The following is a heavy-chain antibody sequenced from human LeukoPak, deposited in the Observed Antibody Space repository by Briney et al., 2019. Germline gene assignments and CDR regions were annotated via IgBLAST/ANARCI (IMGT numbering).Heavy chain of an antibody. Sequence: PSETLSLTCTVSGGSISSYYWSWIRQPAGKGLEWIGRIHTSGSTNYNPSLKSRVTVSVDTSKNQFSLKLSSVTAADTAVYYCARMPVVPAANDAFDIWGQGTMVTVSS. D-gene: IGHD2-2*01. CDR2: IHTSGST. CDR3: ARMPVVPAANDAFDI. CDR1: GGSISSYY. J-gene: IGHJ3*02. V-gene: IGHV4-4*07.